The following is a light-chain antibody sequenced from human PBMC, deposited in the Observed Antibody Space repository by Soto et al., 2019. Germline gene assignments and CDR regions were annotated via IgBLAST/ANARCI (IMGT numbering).Light chain of an antibody. CDR3: QQTYA. Sequence: DIQMTQSPSSLSASVGDRVTITCRASQKISSSLNWYQQKPGTAPKLLIYAASSLQSGVPSRCSGSGSGTDFTLNITSLQPEDFATYYCQQTYAFGGGTKIEIK. V-gene: IGKV1-39*01. CDR1: QKISSS. J-gene: IGKJ4*01. CDR2: AAS.